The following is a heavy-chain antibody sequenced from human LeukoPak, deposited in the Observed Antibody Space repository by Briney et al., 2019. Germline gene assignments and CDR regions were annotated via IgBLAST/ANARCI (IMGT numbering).Heavy chain of an antibody. CDR3: ASVEVPYSRAYFDY. CDR1: GGSISSSSYC. Sequence: PSETLSLTCTVSGGSISSSSYCWGWIRQPPGKGLEWIGSIYYSGSTYYNPSLKSRVTISVDTSKNQFSLKLSSVTAADTAVYYCASVEVPYSRAYFDYWGQGTLVTVSS. CDR2: IYYSGST. D-gene: IGHD6-13*01. V-gene: IGHV4-39*07. J-gene: IGHJ4*02.